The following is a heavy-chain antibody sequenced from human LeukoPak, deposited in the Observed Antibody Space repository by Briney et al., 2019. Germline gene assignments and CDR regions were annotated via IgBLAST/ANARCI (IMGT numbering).Heavy chain of an antibody. CDR3: ARRPAITGAPFDY. D-gene: IGHD1-14*01. CDR1: GFDFTNYW. V-gene: IGHV5-51*01. J-gene: IGHJ4*02. CDR2: LDFGGSNN. Sequence: GESLQISCQGSGFDFTNYWVGWVRQMPGKGLEWMGILDFGGSNNRYSPSFQGQVTISTDQSISTAYLQWSSLKASDTAIYYCARRPAITGAPFDYWGQGTLVTVSS.